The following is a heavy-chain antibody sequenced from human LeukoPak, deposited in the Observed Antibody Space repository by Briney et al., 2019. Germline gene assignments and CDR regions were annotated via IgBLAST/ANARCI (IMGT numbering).Heavy chain of an antibody. Sequence: ASVTVSCKASGYTFTDYYMNWVRQAPGQGLEWMGWINPKSGGTNYAQKFQGRVTMTTDTSTSTAYMELSRLRSDDTAVYYCARDPAPMTTVTTVDWFDPWGQGTLVTVSS. CDR3: ARDPAPMTTVTTVDWFDP. CDR2: INPKSGGT. V-gene: IGHV1-2*02. J-gene: IGHJ5*02. D-gene: IGHD4-17*01. CDR1: GYTFTDYY.